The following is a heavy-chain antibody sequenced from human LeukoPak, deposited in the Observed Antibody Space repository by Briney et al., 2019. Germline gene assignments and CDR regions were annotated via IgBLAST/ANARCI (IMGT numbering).Heavy chain of an antibody. J-gene: IGHJ4*02. CDR3: ARVSGSQDYFDY. Sequence: VGSLRLSCAASGFTFSTYWMTWGRQAPGKGLEWLANIEQDGSEKYYVDSVKGRFTSSRDNAQNSLYLQMNSLRAEDTAVYYCARVSGSQDYFDYWGQGTLVTVSS. V-gene: IGHV3-7*05. CDR2: IEQDGSEK. CDR1: GFTFSTYW. D-gene: IGHD1-26*01.